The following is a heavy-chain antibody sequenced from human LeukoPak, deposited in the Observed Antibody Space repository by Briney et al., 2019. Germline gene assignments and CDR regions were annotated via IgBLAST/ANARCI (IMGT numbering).Heavy chain of an antibody. CDR2: ISAKNGDT. D-gene: IGHD1-7*01. CDR1: GYIFSNYG. V-gene: IGHV1-18*01. Sequence: ASVKFSCKASGYIFSNYGISWVRQAPGQGLEWMGWISAKNGDTNYIQKFRGRVTMTTDTSTSTAYMELWSLRSDATAVYYCARHVPGTTPFDYWGQGTLVTVSS. J-gene: IGHJ4*02. CDR3: ARHVPGTTPFDY.